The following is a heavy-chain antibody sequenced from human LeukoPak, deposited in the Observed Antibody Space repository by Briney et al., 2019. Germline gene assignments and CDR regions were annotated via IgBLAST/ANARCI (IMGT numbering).Heavy chain of an antibody. V-gene: IGHV3-53*01. CDR1: GFTVTDNY. CDR2: IYPDGRT. Sequence: GGSLRLSCAVSGFTVTDNYMSWVRQAPGKGLQWVSVIYPDGRTYYADSVKGRFTISRDISRNTLLLQMNSLRPDDTAVYYCAKGNTMIVVVSDYWGQGTLVTVSS. J-gene: IGHJ4*02. CDR3: AKGNTMIVVVSDY. D-gene: IGHD3-22*01.